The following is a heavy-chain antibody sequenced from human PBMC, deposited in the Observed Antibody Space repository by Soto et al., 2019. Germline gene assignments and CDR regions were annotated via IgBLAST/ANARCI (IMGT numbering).Heavy chain of an antibody. D-gene: IGHD4-17*01. CDR1: GGSISSGGYY. CDR2: IYYSGST. J-gene: IGHJ6*02. V-gene: IGHV4-31*03. Sequence: QVQLQESGPGLVKPSQTLSLTCTVSGGSISSGGYYWSWIRQHPGKGLEWIGYIYYSGSTYYNPSPKSRVTISVDTSKNQFSLKLSSVTAADTAVYYCARVAVTTAENYYYGMDVWGQGTTVTVAS. CDR3: ARVAVTTAENYYYGMDV.